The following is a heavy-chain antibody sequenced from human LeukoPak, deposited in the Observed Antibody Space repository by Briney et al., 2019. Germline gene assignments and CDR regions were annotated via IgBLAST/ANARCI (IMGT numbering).Heavy chain of an antibody. Sequence: GGSLRLSRAASGFTFSSYSMNWVRQAPGKGLEWVSYISSSSSTIYYADSVKGRFTISRDNAKNSRYLQMNSLRAEDTAVYYCARETSSGYYYVLDYWGQGTLVTVSS. J-gene: IGHJ4*02. CDR1: GFTFSSYS. V-gene: IGHV3-48*04. D-gene: IGHD3-22*01. CDR3: ARETSSGYYYVLDY. CDR2: ISSSSSTI.